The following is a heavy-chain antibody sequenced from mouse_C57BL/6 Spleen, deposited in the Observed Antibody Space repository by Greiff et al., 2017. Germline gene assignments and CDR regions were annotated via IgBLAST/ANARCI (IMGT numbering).Heavy chain of an antibody. Sequence: QVQLQQPGAELVKPGASVKLSCKASGYTFTSYWMQWVKQRPGQGLEWIGEIYPSDSYTNYKQQFKGKATLTVDTSYSTAYMQLSSLTSEDSAVYYCARRANWDNYWGQGTTLTVSS. D-gene: IGHD4-1*01. CDR3: ARRANWDNY. CDR1: GYTFTSYW. CDR2: IYPSDSYT. J-gene: IGHJ2*01. V-gene: IGHV1-50*01.